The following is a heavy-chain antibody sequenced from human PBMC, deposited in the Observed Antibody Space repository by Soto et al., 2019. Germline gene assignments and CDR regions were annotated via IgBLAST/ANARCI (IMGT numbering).Heavy chain of an antibody. CDR3: ARGFVYGSGSLRPGPSDGFDI. Sequence: GGSLRLSCAASGFTFATYDMHWVRQVTGKGLEWVSGIGTTGDTYYSGSVKGRFTISREDARNSLYLQMKSLRAGDTAIYYCARGFVYGSGSLRPGPSDGFDIWGQGTMVTVSS. CDR1: GFTFATYD. CDR2: IGTTGDT. J-gene: IGHJ3*02. D-gene: IGHD3-10*01. V-gene: IGHV3-13*01.